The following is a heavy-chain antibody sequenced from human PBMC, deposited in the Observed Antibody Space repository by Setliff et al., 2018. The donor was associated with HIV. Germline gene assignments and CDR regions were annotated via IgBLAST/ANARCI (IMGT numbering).Heavy chain of an antibody. Sequence: VSGHTLVNPTPPLTLTCTFSGFSLRRSGVGVSWIRQPPGKALEWLALIEWTDDKNFGPSLKNRVTITKNTPRNQVTLTVTNMDPSDTGTSYCVHTDKTLVRGPYFDFWGQGIVVTVSS. D-gene: IGHD3-10*01. J-gene: IGHJ5*01. CDR3: VHTDKTLVRGPYFDF. CDR2: IEWTDDK. V-gene: IGHV2-5*04. CDR1: GFSLRRSGVG.